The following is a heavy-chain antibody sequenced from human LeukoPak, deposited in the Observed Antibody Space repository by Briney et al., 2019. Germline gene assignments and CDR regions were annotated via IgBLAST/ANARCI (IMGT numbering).Heavy chain of an antibody. Sequence: PGGSLRLSCAASGFTVSSNYMSWVRQAPGKGLEWVSVIYSGGSTYYADSVKGRFTISRDNSKNTLYLQMNSVRAEDTAAYYCARAGIWFGEVGDYWGQGTLVTVSS. CDR1: GFTVSSNY. V-gene: IGHV3-53*01. CDR2: IYSGGST. CDR3: ARAGIWFGEVGDY. J-gene: IGHJ4*02. D-gene: IGHD3-10*01.